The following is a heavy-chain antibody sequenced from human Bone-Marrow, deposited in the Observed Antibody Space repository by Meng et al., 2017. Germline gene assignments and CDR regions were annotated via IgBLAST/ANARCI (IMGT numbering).Heavy chain of an antibody. CDR2: IYYSGST. J-gene: IGHJ4*02. V-gene: IGHV4-39*07. CDR1: GGSISSSSYY. Sequence: SETLSLTCTVSGGSISSSSYYWGWIRQPPGKGLEWIGSIYYSGSTYYNPSLKSRVTISVDTSKNQFSLKLSSVTAADTAVYYCARARTNPIVVAPAAIDYWGQGTLVTVSS. CDR3: ARARTNPIVVAPAAIDY. D-gene: IGHD2-2*01.